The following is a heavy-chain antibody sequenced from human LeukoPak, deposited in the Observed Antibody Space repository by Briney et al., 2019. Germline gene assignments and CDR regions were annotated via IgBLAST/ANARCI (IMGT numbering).Heavy chain of an antibody. CDR2: ISGSGGST. J-gene: IGHJ6*02. D-gene: IGHD3-10*01. CDR1: GFTFSGHY. Sequence: PGGSLRLSCAASGFTFSGHYMDWVRQVPGKGLEWVSAISGSGGSTYYADSVKGRFTISRDNSKNTLYLQMNSLRAEDTAVYYCAKDLHTITMARVLYYYYGMDVWGQGTTVTVSS. V-gene: IGHV3-23*01. CDR3: AKDLHTITMARVLYYYYGMDV.